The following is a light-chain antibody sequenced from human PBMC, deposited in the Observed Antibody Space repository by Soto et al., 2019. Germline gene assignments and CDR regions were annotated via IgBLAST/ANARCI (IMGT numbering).Light chain of an antibody. J-gene: IGKJ2*01. CDR3: QQRSNWPV. CDR2: DAS. V-gene: IGKV3-11*01. CDR1: QSVSSY. Sequence: ETVLTQSPATLSLSPGERATLSCRASQSVSSYLAWYQQKPGQAPRLLIYDASNRATGIPARFSGSGSGTDFTLTISSLEPEDFAVYYCQQRSNWPVFGQGTKLEIK.